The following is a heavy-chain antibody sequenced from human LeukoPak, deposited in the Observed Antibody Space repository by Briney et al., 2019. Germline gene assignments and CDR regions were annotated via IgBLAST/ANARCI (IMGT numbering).Heavy chain of an antibody. Sequence: GGSLRLSCAASGFTFSSYGMHWVRQAPGKGLEWVAFIRYDGSNKYYAVSVKGRFTISRDNSKNTLYLQMNSLRAEDTAVYYCAKDGLLERRDYYFDYWGQGTLVTVSS. V-gene: IGHV3-30*02. CDR2: IRYDGSNK. J-gene: IGHJ4*02. CDR3: AKDGLLERRDYYFDY. CDR1: GFTFSSYG. D-gene: IGHD1-1*01.